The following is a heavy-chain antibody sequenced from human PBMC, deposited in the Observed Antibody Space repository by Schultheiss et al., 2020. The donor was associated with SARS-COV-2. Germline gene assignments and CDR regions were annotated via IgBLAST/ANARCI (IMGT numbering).Heavy chain of an antibody. CDR3: ASELRHQDY. J-gene: IGHJ4*02. CDR2: ISYDGSNK. CDR1: GFTFSSYA. V-gene: IGHV3-30-3*01. Sequence: GGSLRLSCAASGFTFSSYAMHWVRQAPGKGLEWVAVISYDGSNKYYADSVKGRFTISRDNSKNTLYLQMNSLRSEDTAVYYCASELRHQDYWGQGTLVTVSS. D-gene: IGHD3-16*01.